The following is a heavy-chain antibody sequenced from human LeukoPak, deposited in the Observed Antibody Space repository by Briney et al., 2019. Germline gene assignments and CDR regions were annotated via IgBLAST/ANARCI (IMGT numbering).Heavy chain of an antibody. Sequence: SETLSLTCTVSGGSISSGSYYWSWIRQPAGKGLEWIGRIYTSGSTNYNPSLKSRVTTSVDTSKNQFSLKLSSVTAADTAVYYCARDNPRRGYSYGSGDWGQGTLVTVSS. CDR1: GGSISSGSYY. D-gene: IGHD5-18*01. CDR2: IYTSGST. J-gene: IGHJ4*02. CDR3: ARDNPRRGYSYGSGD. V-gene: IGHV4-61*02.